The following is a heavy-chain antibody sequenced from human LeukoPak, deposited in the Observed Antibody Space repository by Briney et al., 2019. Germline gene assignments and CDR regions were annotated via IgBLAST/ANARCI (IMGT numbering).Heavy chain of an antibody. CDR1: GYSFTSYW. CDR2: IYPGDSDT. CDR3: ARRIRYYGSGSSSTFDY. V-gene: IGHV5-51*01. Sequence: GESLQISCKGSGYSFTSYWIGWVRQLPGKGLEWMGIIYPGDSDTRYSPSFQGQVTISADKSISTAYLQWSSLKASDTAMYYCARRIRYYGSGSSSTFDYWGQGTLVTVSS. J-gene: IGHJ4*02. D-gene: IGHD3-10*01.